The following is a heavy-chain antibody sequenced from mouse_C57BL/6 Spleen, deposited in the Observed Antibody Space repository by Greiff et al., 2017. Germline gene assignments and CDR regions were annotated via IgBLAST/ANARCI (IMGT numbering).Heavy chain of an antibody. CDR2: INYDGSST. Sequence: VQLVESEGGLVQPGSSMKLSCTASGFTFSDYYMAWVRQVPEKGLEWVANINYDGSSTYYLDSLKSRFIISRDNAKNILYLQMSSLKSEDTATYYCARDKGGNAMDYWGQGTSVTVSS. CDR3: ARDKGGNAMDY. CDR1: GFTFSDYY. J-gene: IGHJ4*01. V-gene: IGHV5-16*01.